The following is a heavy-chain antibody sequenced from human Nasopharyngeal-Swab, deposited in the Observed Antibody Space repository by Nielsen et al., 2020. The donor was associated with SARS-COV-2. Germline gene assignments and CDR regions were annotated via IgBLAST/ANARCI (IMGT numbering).Heavy chain of an antibody. CDR2: IYSGGST. CDR3: AAAIWFGELLGSY. CDR1: GFTVSSNY. J-gene: IGHJ4*02. V-gene: IGHV3-53*01. Sequence: GGSLRLSCAASGFTVSSNYMSWVRQAPGKGLEWVSVIYSGGSTYYADSVKGRFTISRDNAKNTLYLQMNSLGAEDTAVYYCAAAIWFGELLGSYWGQGTLVTVSS. D-gene: IGHD3-10*01.